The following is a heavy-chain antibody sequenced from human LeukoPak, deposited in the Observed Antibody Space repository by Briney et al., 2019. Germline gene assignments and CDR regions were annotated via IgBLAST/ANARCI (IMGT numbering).Heavy chain of an antibody. J-gene: IGHJ5*02. CDR2: IYYSGST. CDR3: ARGPPGGQFDP. Sequence: PSETLSLTCTVSGGSISSYYWSWIRQPREKGLEWIGYIYYSGSTNYNPSLKSRVTISVDTSKNQFSLKLSSVTAADTAVYYCARGPPGGQFDPWGQGTLVTVSS. V-gene: IGHV4-59*01. D-gene: IGHD3-10*01. CDR1: GGSISSYY.